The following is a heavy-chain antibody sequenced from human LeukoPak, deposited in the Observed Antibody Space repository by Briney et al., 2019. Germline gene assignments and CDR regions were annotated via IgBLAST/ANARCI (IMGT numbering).Heavy chain of an antibody. CDR2: ISGSGGST. Sequence: GGSLRFSCAASGFTFSSYAMSWVRQAPGKGLEWVSAISGSGGSTYYADSVKGRFTISRDNSKNTLYLQMNSLRAEDTAVYYCAKGGSGSYYPDYYYYMDVWGKGTTVTVSS. CDR3: AKGGSGSYYPDYYYYMDV. V-gene: IGHV3-23*01. J-gene: IGHJ6*03. CDR1: GFTFSSYA. D-gene: IGHD3-10*01.